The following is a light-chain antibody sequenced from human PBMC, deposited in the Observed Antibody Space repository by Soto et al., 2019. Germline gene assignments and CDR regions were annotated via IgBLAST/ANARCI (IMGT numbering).Light chain of an antibody. V-gene: IGKV3-11*01. CDR2: DAS. CDR1: QSVGTN. Sequence: EIVLTQSPATLSLSPGERTTLSCRASQSVGTNLAWYQQKPGQAPRLLIYDASNRATGIPARFSGSGSGTDFTLTISSLEPEDFAIYYCQQRSNWPLTFGGGTKVDIK. J-gene: IGKJ4*01. CDR3: QQRSNWPLT.